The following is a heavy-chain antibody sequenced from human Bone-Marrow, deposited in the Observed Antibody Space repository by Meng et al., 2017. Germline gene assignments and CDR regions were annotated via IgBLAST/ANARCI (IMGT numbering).Heavy chain of an antibody. CDR2: IDPKSGDT. J-gene: IGHJ4*02. D-gene: IGHD1-26*01. CDR3: ARVRWELPDY. V-gene: IGHV1-2*06. Sequence: AELKTTGVSVKVSFNPPGDNFPDTWLHGGRREPGQGLEWMCLIDPKSGDTQYAQRFQGRVTMTGHTSISTAYMELSRLRSDDTAVYYCARVRWELPDYWGQGTLVTVSS. CDR1: GDNFPDTW.